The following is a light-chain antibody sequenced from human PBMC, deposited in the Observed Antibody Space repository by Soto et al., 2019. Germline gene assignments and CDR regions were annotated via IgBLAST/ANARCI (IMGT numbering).Light chain of an antibody. CDR3: QQSYSTPIT. J-gene: IGKJ5*01. Sequence: DIQMTQSPSALSASVGDRFTITCQASQDISDVLNWYQQQPGKXPKXXIYAASSLQSGVPSRFSGSGSGTDLTLTISSLQPEDFATYYCQQSYSTPITFGQGTRLEIK. CDR1: QDISDV. CDR2: AAS. V-gene: IGKV1-39*01.